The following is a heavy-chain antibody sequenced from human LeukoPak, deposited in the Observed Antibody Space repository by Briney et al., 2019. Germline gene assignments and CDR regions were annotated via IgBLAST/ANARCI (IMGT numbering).Heavy chain of an antibody. V-gene: IGHV3-23*01. CDR1: AFTFTSNA. Sequence: GGSLRLSCAASAFTFTSNAMSWVRQAPGKGLEWVSGIGRSGGSTYYADSVKGRFTISRDNSKNTVYLQMNSLRAEDTAVYYCAKRGLAGSYYFDYWGQGTLVTVSS. CDR2: IGRSGGST. D-gene: IGHD1-26*01. CDR3: AKRGLAGSYYFDY. J-gene: IGHJ4*02.